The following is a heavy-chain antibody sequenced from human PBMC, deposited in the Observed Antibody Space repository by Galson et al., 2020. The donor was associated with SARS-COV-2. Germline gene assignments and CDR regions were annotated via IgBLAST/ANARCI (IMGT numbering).Heavy chain of an antibody. Sequence: ASVKVSCKASGYTFFSYAIMWVRQAPAQRLEWVGWVSAHNGNTDYAQRFQDRVTMTTDTSTNTAYMELRSLTSDDTAVYYCARDPQSSAVAAGTTFGDYWGQGTLVTVSS. CDR3: ARDPQSSAVAAGTTFGDY. CDR2: VSAHNGNT. CDR1: GYTFFSYA. V-gene: IGHV1-18*01. J-gene: IGHJ4*02. D-gene: IGHD2-15*01.